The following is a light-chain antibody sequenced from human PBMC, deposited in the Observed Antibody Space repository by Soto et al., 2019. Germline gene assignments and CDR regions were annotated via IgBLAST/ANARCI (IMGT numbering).Light chain of an antibody. Sequence: QSALTQPASVSGSPGQSSTISCTGTSSDVGGFNYVSWYQHHPGKAPKLMIYDVSNRPSGVSDRFSGSKSGNTASLTISGLQAEDEAYYYCSSYASTTLLVFGGGTKLTVL. V-gene: IGLV2-14*03. J-gene: IGLJ2*01. CDR3: SSYASTTLLV. CDR1: SSDVGGFNY. CDR2: DVS.